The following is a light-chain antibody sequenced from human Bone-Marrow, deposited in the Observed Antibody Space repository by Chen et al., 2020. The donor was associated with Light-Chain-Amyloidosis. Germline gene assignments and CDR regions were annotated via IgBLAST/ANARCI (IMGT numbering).Light chain of an antibody. CDR3: QKRSSWPLT. J-gene: IGKJ3*01. CDR2: DAS. CDR1: QSVRNY. V-gene: IGKV3-11*01. Sequence: EIVLTQSPATLSLSPGVRATLSCRAIQSVRNYLAWSQQKPGQDPRLLIHDASTRATGIPARFSGSRSGTDFTLTINSIEPEDFTVYCCQKRSSWPLTYGPGTRQDI.